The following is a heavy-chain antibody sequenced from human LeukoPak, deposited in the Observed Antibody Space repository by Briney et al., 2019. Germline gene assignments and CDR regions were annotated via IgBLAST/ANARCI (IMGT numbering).Heavy chain of an antibody. J-gene: IGHJ4*02. CDR2: IWYDGSNK. CDR3: ARVFDGSSNYFDR. V-gene: IGHV3-33*01. Sequence: PGRSLTLSCAASGFTFSTYGMHWVRQSPGKGLEWVAIIWYDGSNKYYADSVKGRFTISRDNSKNTLYLQMNSLRAEDTAVYYCARVFDGSSNYFDRWGQGTLVTVSS. CDR1: GFTFSTYG. D-gene: IGHD5-24*01.